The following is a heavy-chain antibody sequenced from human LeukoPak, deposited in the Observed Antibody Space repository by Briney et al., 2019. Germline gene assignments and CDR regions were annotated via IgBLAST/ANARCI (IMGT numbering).Heavy chain of an antibody. CDR3: ARGGLRWDDAFDI. CDR1: GGSISSYY. Sequence: SETLSLTCTVSGGSISSYYWSWIRQPAGKGLEWIGYIYYSGSTNYNPSLKSRVTISVDTSKNQFSLKLSSVTAADTAVYYCARGGLRWDDAFDIWGQGTMVTVSS. V-gene: IGHV4-59*01. J-gene: IGHJ3*02. CDR2: IYYSGST. D-gene: IGHD4-23*01.